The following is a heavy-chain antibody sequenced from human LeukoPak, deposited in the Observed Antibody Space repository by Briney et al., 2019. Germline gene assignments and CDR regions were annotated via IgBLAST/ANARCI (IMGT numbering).Heavy chain of an antibody. Sequence: SVKVSCKASGGTFSSYAISWVRQAPGQGLEWMGGIIPIFGTANYAQNFQGRVTITADESTSTAYMELSSLRSENTAVYYCARNPGFGELFLGAFDIWGQGTMVTVSS. CDR1: GGTFSSYA. CDR3: ARNPGFGELFLGAFDI. D-gene: IGHD3-10*01. V-gene: IGHV1-69*13. CDR2: IIPIFGTA. J-gene: IGHJ3*02.